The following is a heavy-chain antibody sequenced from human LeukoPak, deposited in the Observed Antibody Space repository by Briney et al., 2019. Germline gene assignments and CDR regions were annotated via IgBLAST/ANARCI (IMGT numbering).Heavy chain of an antibody. J-gene: IGHJ4*02. CDR2: IKQDGSEK. D-gene: IGHD6-19*01. V-gene: IGHV3-7*03. CDR1: GFTFSRYW. CDR3: ATHSGWRFDY. Sequence: GGSLRLSCAASGFTFSRYWMSWVPQAPGKGLEGVANIKQDGSEKYYVDSVKGRFTISRDNAKNSLFLQMNNLRAEDTAVYYCATHSGWRFDYWGQGTLVTVSS.